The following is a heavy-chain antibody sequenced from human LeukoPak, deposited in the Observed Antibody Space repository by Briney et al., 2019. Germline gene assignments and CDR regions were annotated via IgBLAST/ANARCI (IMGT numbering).Heavy chain of an antibody. J-gene: IGHJ4*02. Sequence: PGGSLRLSCAASGFTFRNHYMHWVRQAPGKGLEWVAVISYDGSNKYYADSVKGRFTISRDNSKNTLYLQMNSLRAEDTAVYYCARDSIVGATTGVDYWGQGTLVTVSS. D-gene: IGHD1-26*01. V-gene: IGHV3-30-3*01. CDR2: ISYDGSNK. CDR1: GFTFRNHY. CDR3: ARDSIVGATTGVDY.